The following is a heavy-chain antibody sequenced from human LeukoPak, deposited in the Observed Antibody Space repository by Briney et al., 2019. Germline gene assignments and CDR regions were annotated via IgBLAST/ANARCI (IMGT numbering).Heavy chain of an antibody. D-gene: IGHD7-27*01. CDR2: ISSGGSTI. J-gene: IGHJ3*02. V-gene: IGHV3-48*03. CDR3: ARSGAAVAFDI. CDR1: GFTFSSYE. Sequence: GGSLRLSCAASGFTFSSYEMNWVRQAPGKGLEWVSYISSGGSTIYYADSVKGRFTISRDNAKNSLYLQMNSLRAEDTAVYYCARSGAAVAFDIWGQGTMVTVSS.